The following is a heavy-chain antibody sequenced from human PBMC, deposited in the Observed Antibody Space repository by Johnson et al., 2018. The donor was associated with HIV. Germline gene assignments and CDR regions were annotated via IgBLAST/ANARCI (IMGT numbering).Heavy chain of an antibody. V-gene: IGHV3-13*01. CDR3: AREGYGGWAFDI. Sequence: VQLVESGGGLVQPGGSLRISCAASGLTFGSNDMHWVRQATGKGLEWVSAIGTAGDTYYPGSVKGRFTISRENAKNTLYLQMNSLRAEDTAVYYCAREGYGGWAFDIWGQGTMVTVSS. D-gene: IGHD4-23*01. CDR1: GLTFGSND. J-gene: IGHJ3*02. CDR2: IGTAGDT.